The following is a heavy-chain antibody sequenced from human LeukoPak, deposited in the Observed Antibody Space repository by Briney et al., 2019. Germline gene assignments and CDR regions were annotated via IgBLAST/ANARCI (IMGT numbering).Heavy chain of an antibody. J-gene: IGHJ4*02. D-gene: IGHD3-22*01. Sequence: GGSLRLSCAASGFTFDDYGMSWVRQAPGKGLEWVSGINWNGGSTGYADSVKGRFTISRDNAKNSLYLQMSSLRAEDTALYYCARDTYYYDSSGYFDYWGQGTLVTVSS. CDR1: GFTFDDYG. V-gene: IGHV3-20*04. CDR3: ARDTYYYDSSGYFDY. CDR2: INWNGGST.